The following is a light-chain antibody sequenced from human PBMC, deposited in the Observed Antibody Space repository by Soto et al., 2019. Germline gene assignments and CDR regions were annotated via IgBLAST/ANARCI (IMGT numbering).Light chain of an antibody. V-gene: IGKV1-39*01. Sequence: DIPMTQSPSSLSASVGDSVTITCRASQSISNYLNWYQQKPGKAPKLLVYAASSLQSGVPSRFSVSGSGTDFTLTISSLQPEDFATYYCQQSYSTPFTFGPGTKVDIK. CDR2: AAS. CDR3: QQSYSTPFT. J-gene: IGKJ3*01. CDR1: QSISNY.